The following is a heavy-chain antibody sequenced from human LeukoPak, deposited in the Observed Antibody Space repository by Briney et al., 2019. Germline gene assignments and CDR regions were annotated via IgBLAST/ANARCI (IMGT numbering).Heavy chain of an antibody. CDR3: ASLGPGGSVNY. D-gene: IGHD4-23*01. J-gene: IGHJ4*02. Sequence: SGGSLRLSCAASGFTFSSYTMNWVRQAPGKGLEWVSSIYSSSTYIYYADSIKGRFTIPRDNAKNSLYLQMNSLRAEDTAVYYCASLGPGGSVNYWGQGTLVTVSS. CDR2: IYSSSTYI. V-gene: IGHV3-21*01. CDR1: GFTFSSYT.